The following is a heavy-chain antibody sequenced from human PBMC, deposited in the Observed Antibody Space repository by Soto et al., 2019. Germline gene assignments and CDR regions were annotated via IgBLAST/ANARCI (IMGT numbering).Heavy chain of an antibody. J-gene: IGHJ4*02. CDR1: GFSFDGFG. CDR2: INWNGLKA. CDR3: ARDVVDVRMAEGGEL. Sequence: DVQLVESGGGVVRPGGSVRLSCAAPGFSFDGFGMSWVRQVPGKGLEWVCGINWNGLKAGYLDSVKGRFTISRDNSNNSMSLQMDSLRVEDTALYYCARDVVDVRMAEGGELWGQGTLVIVSA. V-gene: IGHV3-20*04. D-gene: IGHD2-8*01.